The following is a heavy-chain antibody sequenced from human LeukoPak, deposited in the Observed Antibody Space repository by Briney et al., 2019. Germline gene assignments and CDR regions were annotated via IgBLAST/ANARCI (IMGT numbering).Heavy chain of an antibody. D-gene: IGHD6-13*01. J-gene: IGHJ4*02. V-gene: IGHV3-7*01. Sequence: GGSLRLSCATSGFTFSTFWMHWVRQAPGKGLEWVANVKQDGSEKYYVDSVKGRFTISRDNAKNSLYLQMNSLRAEDTAVYYCARDRFSPAGTGYYFDYWGQGTLVTVSS. CDR1: GFTFSTFW. CDR3: ARDRFSPAGTGYYFDY. CDR2: VKQDGSEK.